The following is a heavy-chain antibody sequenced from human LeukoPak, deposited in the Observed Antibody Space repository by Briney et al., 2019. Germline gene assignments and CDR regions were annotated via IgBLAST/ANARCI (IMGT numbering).Heavy chain of an antibody. J-gene: IGHJ6*03. V-gene: IGHV3-30*02. CDR3: ARDGPIENYYYMDV. CDR1: GFTFSSSG. D-gene: IGHD5-24*01. Sequence: PGGSLRLSCAASGFTFSSSGMHWVRQAPGKGLEWVAFIRYNGNNKYYADSVKGRFTISRDNAKNTLYLQMNSLRAEDTAVYYCARDGPIENYYYMDVWGKGTTVTVSS. CDR2: IRYNGNNK.